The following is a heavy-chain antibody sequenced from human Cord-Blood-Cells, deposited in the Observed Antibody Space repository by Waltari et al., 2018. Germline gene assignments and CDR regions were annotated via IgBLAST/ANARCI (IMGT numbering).Heavy chain of an antibody. CDR1: GFTFSSYS. Sequence: EVQLVESGGGLVKPGGSLRLSCAASGFTFSSYSMNWVRQAPGKGLEWVSSISSSSSYIYYADSVKGRFTISRDNAKNSLYLQMNSLRAEDTAVYYCARAIRGYSYGNYWGQGTLVTVSS. D-gene: IGHD5-18*01. CDR3: ARAIRGYSYGNY. V-gene: IGHV3-21*01. CDR2: ISSSSSYI. J-gene: IGHJ4*02.